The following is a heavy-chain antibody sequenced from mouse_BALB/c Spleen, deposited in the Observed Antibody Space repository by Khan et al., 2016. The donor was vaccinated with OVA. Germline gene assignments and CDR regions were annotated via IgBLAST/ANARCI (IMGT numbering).Heavy chain of an antibody. Sequence: EVQLKQSGPELEKPGASVKISCKAFGYSFTGYNMNWVKQSNGKSLEWIGNIDPHYGGISYNQKFKGKATLTVDKSSNTAYMQLKSLTSEDSAVYYCARATWYFDVWGAGTTVTVSS. V-gene: IGHV1-39*01. J-gene: IGHJ1*01. CDR3: ARATWYFDV. CDR1: GYSFTGYN. CDR2: IDPHYGGI.